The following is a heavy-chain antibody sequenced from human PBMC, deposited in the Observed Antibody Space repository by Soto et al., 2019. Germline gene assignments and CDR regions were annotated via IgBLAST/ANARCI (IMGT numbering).Heavy chain of an antibody. D-gene: IGHD2-21*02. CDR2: IIPIFGTA. J-gene: IGHJ6*02. CDR1: GGTFSSYA. V-gene: IGHV1-69*13. Sequence: ASVKVSCKASGGTFSSYAISWVRQAPGQGLEWMGGIIPIFGTANYAQKFRGRVTITADESTSTAYMELSSLRSEDTAVYYCARDFVRHIVVVTAPEYYYYGMDVWGQGTTVTVSS. CDR3: ARDFVRHIVVVTAPEYYYYGMDV.